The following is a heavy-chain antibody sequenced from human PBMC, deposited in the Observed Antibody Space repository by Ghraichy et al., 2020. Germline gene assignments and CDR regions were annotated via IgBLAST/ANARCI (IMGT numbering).Heavy chain of an antibody. CDR1: GFTFTNSY. CDR3: VRNFEGFSI. J-gene: IGHJ3*02. V-gene: IGHV3-7*01. D-gene: IGHD4-11*01. CDR2: IKPDGSDK. Sequence: GGSLRLSCSASGFTFTNSYMSWVRQSPGKGVEWVANIKPDGSDKSYVDSVKDRFTISRDNAKNSLYLQMNSLRAEDTAVYHCVRNFEGFSIWGQGTMVTVSS.